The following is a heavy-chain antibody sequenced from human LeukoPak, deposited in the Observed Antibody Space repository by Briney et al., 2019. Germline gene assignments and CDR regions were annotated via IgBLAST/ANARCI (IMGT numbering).Heavy chain of an antibody. D-gene: IGHD6-13*01. CDR3: ARVLGGEQLFDY. CDR1: GYSISSGYY. J-gene: IGHJ4*02. Sequence: PSETLTLTCAVSGYSISSGYYWGWIRPPPGNGLEWIGSIYHSGSTYYNPSLKSRVTISVDTSKNQLSLELSSVTAADTAVYYCARVLGGEQLFDYWGQGTLVTVSS. V-gene: IGHV4-38-2*01. CDR2: IYHSGST.